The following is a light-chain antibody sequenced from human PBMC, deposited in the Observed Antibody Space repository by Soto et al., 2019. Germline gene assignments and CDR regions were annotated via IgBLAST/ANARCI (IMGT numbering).Light chain of an antibody. CDR1: SSNIGINP. CDR2: SSN. J-gene: IGLJ3*02. CDR3: AAWDDSLNGWV. Sequence: QSVLTQPPSASGTPGQRVPISCSGSSSNIGINPVNWYQQLPGTAPKLLIFSSNQRPSGVPDRFSGSKSGASASLAISGLQSEDEADYCCAAWDDSLNGWVFGGGTKLTVL. V-gene: IGLV1-44*01.